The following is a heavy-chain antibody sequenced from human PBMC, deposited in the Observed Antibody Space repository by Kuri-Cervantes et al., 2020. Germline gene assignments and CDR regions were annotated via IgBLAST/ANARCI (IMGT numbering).Heavy chain of an antibody. CDR2: IYTSGST. D-gene: IGHD4-11*01. CDR1: GGSISSYY. CDR3: ARDLTTVTTGYYYYGMDV. Sequence: GSLRLSCTVSGGSISSYYWSWIRQPAGKGLEWIGRIYTSGSTNYNPSLKSRVTMSVDTSKNQFSLKLSSVTAADTAVYYCARDLTTVTTGYYYYGMDVWGQGTTVTVSS. J-gene: IGHJ6*02. V-gene: IGHV4-4*07.